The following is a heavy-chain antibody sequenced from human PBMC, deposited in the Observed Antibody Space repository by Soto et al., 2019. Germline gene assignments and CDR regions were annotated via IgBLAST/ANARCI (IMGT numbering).Heavy chain of an antibody. CDR3: ARDSPSGSTFSGYDAIDY. CDR2: IIPLLDIT. Sequence: QVQLVQSGAEVKKPGSSVKVSCKASGGAFTNDIITWVRQAPGQGLEWMGRIIPLLDITNYAQKFQGRVTITADKSTSTAYMDLNSLISEDTAVYYWARDSPSGSTFSGYDAIDYWGQGTLVTVSS. CDR1: GGAFTNDI. D-gene: IGHD5-12*01. V-gene: IGHV1-69*08. J-gene: IGHJ4*02.